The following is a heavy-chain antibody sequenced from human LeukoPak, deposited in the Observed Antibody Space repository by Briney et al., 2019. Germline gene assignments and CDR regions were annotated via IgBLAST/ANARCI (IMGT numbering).Heavy chain of an antibody. CDR3: AKDMHDGGSYFDAFDI. D-gene: IGHD1-26*01. V-gene: IGHV3-48*04. CDR2: ISSSSSTI. J-gene: IGHJ3*02. Sequence: GGSLRLSCAASGFTFSSYSMNWVRQAPGKGLEWVSYISSSSSTIYYADSVKGRFTISRDNAKNSLYLQMNSLRAEDMALYYCAKDMHDGGSYFDAFDIWGQGTMVTVSS. CDR1: GFTFSSYS.